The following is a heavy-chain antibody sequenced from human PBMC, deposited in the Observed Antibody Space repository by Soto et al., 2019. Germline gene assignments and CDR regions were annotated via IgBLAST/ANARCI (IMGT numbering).Heavy chain of an antibody. CDR2: MNPYTGNT. D-gene: IGHD2-15*01. CDR1: VSTFTSYD. J-gene: IGHJ5*02. Sequence: VTVSCKASVSTFTSYDINWVRQATGQGPEWMGGMNPYTGNTSYAEKFPGRGTMTRNTAIRTAYMELSSLRSEDTAAYYSARRRVVVAATRRYNWFDPWGQRTLVTVSS. V-gene: IGHV1-8*01. CDR3: ARRRVVVAATRRYNWFDP.